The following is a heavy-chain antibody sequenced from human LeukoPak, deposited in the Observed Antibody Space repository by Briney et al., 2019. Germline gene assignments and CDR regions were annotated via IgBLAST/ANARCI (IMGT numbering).Heavy chain of an antibody. CDR3: AKETTEWELQSSFDY. D-gene: IGHD1-26*01. Sequence: GGSLRLSCAASGFTFSSYAMSWVRQAPGKGLEWVAVISYDGSNKYYAGSVKGRFTISRDNSKNTLYLQMNSLRAEDTAVYYCAKETTEWELQSSFDYWGQGTLVTVSS. V-gene: IGHV3-30*18. CDR2: ISYDGSNK. J-gene: IGHJ4*02. CDR1: GFTFSSYA.